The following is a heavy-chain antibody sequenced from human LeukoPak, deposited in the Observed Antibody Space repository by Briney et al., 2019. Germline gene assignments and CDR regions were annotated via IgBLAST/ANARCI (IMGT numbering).Heavy chain of an antibody. CDR3: ARTMSASYYDAFDI. Sequence: SETLSLTCTVSGDSISSGDYYWSWIRQPAGKGLEWIGRISSSGSTNYNPSLKSRVTISVDTSKNQFSLKLSSVTAADTAVYYCARTMSASYYDAFDIWGQGTMVTVSS. J-gene: IGHJ3*02. CDR2: ISSSGST. CDR1: GDSISSGDYY. V-gene: IGHV4-61*02. D-gene: IGHD1-26*01.